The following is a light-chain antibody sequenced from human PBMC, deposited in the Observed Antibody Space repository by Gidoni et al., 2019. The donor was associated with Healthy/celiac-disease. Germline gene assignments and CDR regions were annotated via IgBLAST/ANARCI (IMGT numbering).Light chain of an antibody. Sequence: EIVMTQSPATLSVSPGERATLSCRASQSVRSNLAWYQQKPGQAPRHLIYGASTRATGIPARFSGSGSGTEFTLTISSLQSEDFAVYYCQQYNNWPSGTFGQGTKVEIK. V-gene: IGKV3-15*01. J-gene: IGKJ1*01. CDR1: QSVRSN. CDR2: GAS. CDR3: QQYNNWPSGT.